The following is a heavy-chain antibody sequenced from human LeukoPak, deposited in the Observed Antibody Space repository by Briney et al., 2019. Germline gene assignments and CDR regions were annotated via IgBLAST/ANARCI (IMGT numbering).Heavy chain of an antibody. V-gene: IGHV4-39*07. D-gene: IGHD2-15*01. CDR3: ASAARYCSGGSCYSVGYNWFDP. CDR1: GDSISSSDYY. CDR2: IYYSGST. J-gene: IGHJ5*02. Sequence: PSETLSLTCSVFGDSISSSDYYWGWIRQPPGKGLEWIGSIYYSGSTYYNPSLKSRVTISVDTSKNQFSLKLSSVTAADTAVYYCASAARYCSGGSCYSVGYNWFDPWGQGTLVTVSS.